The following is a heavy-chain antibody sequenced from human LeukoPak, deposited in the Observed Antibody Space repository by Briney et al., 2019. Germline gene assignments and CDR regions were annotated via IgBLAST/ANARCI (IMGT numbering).Heavy chain of an antibody. CDR3: ARSVPSTVVTPYAFDI. J-gene: IGHJ3*02. Sequence: AASVTVSCKASGYTFTSYGICWVRQAPGQGLEWMGWISAYNGNTNYAQKLQGRVTMTTDTSTSTAYMELRSLRSDDTAVYYCARSVPSTVVTPYAFDIWGQGTMVTVSS. CDR1: GYTFTSYG. V-gene: IGHV1-18*01. CDR2: ISAYNGNT. D-gene: IGHD4-23*01.